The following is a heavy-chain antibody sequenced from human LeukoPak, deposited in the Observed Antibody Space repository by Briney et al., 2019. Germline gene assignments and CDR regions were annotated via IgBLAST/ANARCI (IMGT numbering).Heavy chain of an antibody. CDR3: ARDPIAAAGTEYYYGMDV. CDR2: IYTSGST. J-gene: IGHJ6*02. D-gene: IGHD6-13*01. Sequence: SETLSLTCTVSGCPISNYYWSWIRQPAGKGLEWIGRIYTSGSTNCNPSLKSRVTMSVDTSKNQFSLKLSSVTAADTAVYYCARDPIAAAGTEYYYGMDVWGQGTTVTVSS. CDR1: GCPISNYY. V-gene: IGHV4-4*07.